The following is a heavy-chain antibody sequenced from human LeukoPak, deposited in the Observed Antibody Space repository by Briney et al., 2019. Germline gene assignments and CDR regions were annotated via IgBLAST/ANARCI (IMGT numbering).Heavy chain of an antibody. CDR3: ARTMRYCSGGSCYAEGSYGMDV. Sequence: ASVKVSCKASGYTFTGYYMHWVRQAPGQGLEWMGCINPNSGGTNYAQKFQGRVTMTRDTSISTAYMELSRLRSDDTAVYYCARTMRYCSGGSCYAEGSYGMDVWGQGTTVTVSS. D-gene: IGHD2-15*01. CDR2: INPNSGGT. V-gene: IGHV1-2*02. CDR1: GYTFTGYY. J-gene: IGHJ6*02.